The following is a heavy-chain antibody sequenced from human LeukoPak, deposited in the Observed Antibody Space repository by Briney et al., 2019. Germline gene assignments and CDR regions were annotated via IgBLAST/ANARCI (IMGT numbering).Heavy chain of an antibody. J-gene: IGHJ4*02. D-gene: IGHD2-2*01. CDR1: GGSISSGGYY. CDR3: ARVGSSTSRYYFAY. V-gene: IGHV4-31*03. Sequence: PSATLSLTCTVSGGSISSGGYYWSWIRQHPGKGLEWIGYIYYSGSTNYNPSLKSRVTISVDTSKNQFSLKLSSVTAADTAVYYCARVGSSTSRYYFAYWGQGTLVTVSS. CDR2: IYYSGST.